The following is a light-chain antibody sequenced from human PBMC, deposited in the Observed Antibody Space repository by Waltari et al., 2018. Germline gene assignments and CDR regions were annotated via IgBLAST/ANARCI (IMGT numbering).Light chain of an antibody. CDR2: QNN. V-gene: IGLV3-1*01. Sequence: SYDLTQPPSVSVSPGQTASITCSGDKLANKNVCWYQQKPGQSPVLVIYQNNKRPSGNPGRFSASNSGRTATLTMSGVQSTDEADYYCQALDRRTVEVVFGGGTRLAVL. CDR1: KLANKN. J-gene: IGLJ2*01. CDR3: QALDRRTVEVV.